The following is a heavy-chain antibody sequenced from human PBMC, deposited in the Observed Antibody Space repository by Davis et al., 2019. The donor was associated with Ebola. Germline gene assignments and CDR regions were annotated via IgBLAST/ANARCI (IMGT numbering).Heavy chain of an antibody. Sequence: PGGSLRLSCAASGFIVSSNYMSWVRQAPGKGLKWVSVIYSGGSTYYADSVKGRFTISRDNSKNTLYLQMNNLRAEDTAVYYCAREGGFGEIPNLDVWGQGTTVTVSS. CDR3: AREGGFGEIPNLDV. V-gene: IGHV3-66*01. J-gene: IGHJ6*02. D-gene: IGHD3-10*01. CDR1: GFIVSSNY. CDR2: IYSGGST.